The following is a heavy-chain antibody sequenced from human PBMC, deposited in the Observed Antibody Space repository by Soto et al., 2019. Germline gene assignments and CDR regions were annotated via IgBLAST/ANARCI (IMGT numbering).Heavy chain of an antibody. CDR1: GYTFTSYD. CDR3: ARRGIFDSSGYHAY. V-gene: IGHV1-18*01. J-gene: IGHJ4*02. D-gene: IGHD3-22*01. CDR2: IIPIFGTA. Sequence: ASVKVSCKASGYTFTSYDINWVRQAPGQGLEWMGGIIPIFGTANYAQKLQGRVTMTTDTSTSTAYMELRSLRSDDTAVYYCARRGIFDSSGYHAYWGQGTLVTVSS.